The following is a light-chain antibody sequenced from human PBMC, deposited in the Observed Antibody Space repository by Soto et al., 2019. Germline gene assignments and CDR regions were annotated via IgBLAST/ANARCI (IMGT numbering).Light chain of an antibody. V-gene: IGKV3D-15*01. CDR3: QQYNSWPLT. Sequence: EIVLTQSPGTLSLSPGXRATLSCRASQSVSNNLAWYQQKPGQPPRLLIYDISTRATGIPTRFSGSGSGTEFTLTISSLQSEDFAVYSCQQYNSWPLTFGGGTKV. CDR2: DIS. CDR1: QSVSNN. J-gene: IGKJ4*01.